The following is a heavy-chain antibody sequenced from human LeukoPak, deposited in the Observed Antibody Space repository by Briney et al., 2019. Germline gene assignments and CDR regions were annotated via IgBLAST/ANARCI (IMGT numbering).Heavy chain of an antibody. CDR3: ARGRGYCTGVSCDIDY. D-gene: IGHD2-8*02. CDR1: GFTFNAYS. Sequence: GGSLRLSCAASGFTFNAYSMNWVRQAPGKGLEWVSNIISRGDTTHYAASVEGRFTISRDNAKNSVFLHLNSLRGDDTAVYYCARGRGYCTGVSCDIDYWGQETLVTVSS. V-gene: IGHV3-48*04. J-gene: IGHJ4*02. CDR2: IISRGDTT.